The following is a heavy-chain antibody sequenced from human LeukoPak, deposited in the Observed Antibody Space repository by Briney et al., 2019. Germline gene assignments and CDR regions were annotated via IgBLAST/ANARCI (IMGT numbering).Heavy chain of an antibody. V-gene: IGHV3-48*02. CDR2: ISSSSSTI. CDR3: ARDLDYGDYYYYGMDV. J-gene: IGHJ6*02. D-gene: IGHD4-17*01. CDR1: GFTFSSYS. Sequence: GGSLRLSCAASGFTFSSYSMNWVRQAPGKGLGWVSYISSSSSTIYYADSAKGRFTISRDNAKNSLYLQMNSLRDEDTAVYYCARDLDYGDYYYYGMDVWGQGTTVTVSS.